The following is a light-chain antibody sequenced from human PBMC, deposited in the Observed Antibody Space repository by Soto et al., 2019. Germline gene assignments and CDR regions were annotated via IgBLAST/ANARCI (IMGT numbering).Light chain of an antibody. Sequence: EIVLTQSPGTLSLSPGERATLSCRASQSVSSSYLAWYQQKPGQSPRLLIYGASSRATGIPDRFSGSVSGTDFTLTISRLESGDYAVYYCHYYGSSPWTVGQGTKVEIK. CDR1: QSVSSSY. CDR3: HYYGSSPWT. CDR2: GAS. V-gene: IGKV3-20*01. J-gene: IGKJ1*01.